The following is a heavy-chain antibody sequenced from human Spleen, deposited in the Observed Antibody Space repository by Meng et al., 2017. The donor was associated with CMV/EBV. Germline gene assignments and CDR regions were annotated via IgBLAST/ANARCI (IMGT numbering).Heavy chain of an antibody. CDR1: GFTFDSYT. J-gene: IGHJ1*01. V-gene: IGHV3-48*04. CDR2: IRSSGSIR. D-gene: IGHD3-3*01. CDR3: ARATLRLLEP. Sequence: GGSLRLSCAASGFTFDSYTMSWIRQAPGKGLEWIAFIRSSGSIRHYADSVKGRFTISRDNTKNTLYLQMDSLRAEDTAVYYCARATLRLLEPWGQGTLVTVSS.